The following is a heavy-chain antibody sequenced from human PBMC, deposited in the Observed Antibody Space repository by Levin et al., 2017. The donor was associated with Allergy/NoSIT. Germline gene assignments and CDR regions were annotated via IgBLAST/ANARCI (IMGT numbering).Heavy chain of an antibody. J-gene: IGHJ4*02. Sequence: GGSLRLSCTGSGFTFGDYAMSWVRQAPGKGLEWVGFIRNKAHGGTTEYAASVKGRLTISRDDSKSIAYLQMNSLKTEDTAVYFYTRGGPPNYDNNWGSYRDGYSDYWGQGTLVTVSS. V-gene: IGHV3-49*04. CDR3: TRGGPPNYDNNWGSYRDGYSDY. CDR2: IRNKAHGGTT. CDR1: GFTFGDYA. D-gene: IGHD3-16*02.